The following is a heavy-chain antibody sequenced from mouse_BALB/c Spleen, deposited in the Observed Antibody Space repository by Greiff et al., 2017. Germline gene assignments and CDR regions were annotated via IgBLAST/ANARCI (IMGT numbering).Heavy chain of an antibody. CDR3: AREGGITTATAY. J-gene: IGHJ3*01. Sequence: EVQGVESGGGLVKPGGSLKLSCAASGFTFSSYTMSWVRQTPEKRLEWVATISSGGGNTYYPDSVKGRFTISRDNAKNNLYLQMSSLRSEDTALYYCAREGGITTATAYWGQGTLVTVSA. V-gene: IGHV5-9*03. CDR2: ISSGGGNT. D-gene: IGHD1-2*01. CDR1: GFTFSSYT.